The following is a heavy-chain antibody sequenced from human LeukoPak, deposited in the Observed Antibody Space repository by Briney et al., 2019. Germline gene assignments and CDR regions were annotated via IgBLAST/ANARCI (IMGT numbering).Heavy chain of an antibody. Sequence: SETLSLTCAVYGGSFSGYYWSWIRQPPGKGLEWIGEINHSGSTNYNPSLKSRVTISVDTSKNQFSLKLSSVTAADTAVYYCARGMITMRGSYFDYWGQGILVTVSS. J-gene: IGHJ4*02. CDR1: GGSFSGYY. V-gene: IGHV4-34*01. CDR3: ARGMITMRGSYFDY. D-gene: IGHD3-22*01. CDR2: INHSGST.